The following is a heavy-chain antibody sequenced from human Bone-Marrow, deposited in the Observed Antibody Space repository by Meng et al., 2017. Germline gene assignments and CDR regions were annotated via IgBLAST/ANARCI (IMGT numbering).Heavy chain of an antibody. D-gene: IGHD4-17*01. V-gene: IGHV4-34*01. J-gene: IGHJ4*02. Sequence: QVQLQQWGAGLLKPSETLSLPCAVYGGSFSGYYWSWVRQPPGKGLEWIGEINHSGSTNYSPSLKSRVTISVDTSKNQFSLKLSSVTAADTAVYYCASSMTTVTAEIDYWGQGTLVTVSS. CDR1: GGSFSGYY. CDR3: ASSMTTVTAEIDY. CDR2: INHSGST.